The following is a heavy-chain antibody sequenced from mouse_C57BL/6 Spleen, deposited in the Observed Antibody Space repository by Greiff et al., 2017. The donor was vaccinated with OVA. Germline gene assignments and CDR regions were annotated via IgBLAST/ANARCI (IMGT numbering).Heavy chain of an antibody. CDR1: GYTFTDYY. J-gene: IGHJ2*01. V-gene: IGHV1-26*01. CDR3: ARFSRYGLDY. Sequence: VQLQQSGPELVKPGASVKISCKASGYTFTDYYMTWVKQSPGKSLEWIGDINPNNGGTSYNQKFKGKATLTVDKSSSTAYMELRSLTSEDSAVCYSARFSRYGLDYWGQGTTLTVSS. CDR2: INPNNGGT. D-gene: IGHD1-2*01.